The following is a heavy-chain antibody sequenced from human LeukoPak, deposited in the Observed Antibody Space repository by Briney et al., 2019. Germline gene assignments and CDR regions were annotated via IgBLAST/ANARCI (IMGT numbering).Heavy chain of an antibody. J-gene: IGHJ4*02. V-gene: IGHV3-7*01. CDR2: IMKDGSVK. Sequence: GGSLRLSCAASGFTFSKYWMTWVRQAPGKGLEGLADIMKDGSVKDYLDSAEGGFTISRDNTKSSLFLQMNGLRAEDTAVYYCARNLDYHALDFWGQGTPVTVSS. CDR3: ARNLDYHALDF. D-gene: IGHD3/OR15-3a*01. CDR1: GFTFSKYW.